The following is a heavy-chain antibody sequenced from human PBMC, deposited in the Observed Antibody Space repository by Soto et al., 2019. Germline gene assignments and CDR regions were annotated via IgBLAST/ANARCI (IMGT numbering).Heavy chain of an antibody. Sequence: PSETLSLTCAVYGWSFRGYYWSWIRQPPGKGLEWIGEINHSGSTNYNPSLKSRVTISVDTSKNQFSLKLSSVTAADTAVYYCARGPRVVVAAINYYYYYYMDVWGKGTTVTVSS. CDR1: GWSFRGYY. V-gene: IGHV4-34*01. D-gene: IGHD2-15*01. J-gene: IGHJ6*03. CDR2: INHSGST. CDR3: ARGPRVVVAAINYYYYYYMDV.